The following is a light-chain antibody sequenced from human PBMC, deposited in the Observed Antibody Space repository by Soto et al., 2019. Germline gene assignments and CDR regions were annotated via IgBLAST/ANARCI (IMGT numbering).Light chain of an antibody. CDR3: QQYNDWPPLT. CDR2: AAS. Sequence: ETVMTQSPVTLSPSPGDRATLSCRASHSVRSNLAWYQQKPGQPPRLLIYAASTRATGIPGRFSGSGSGTEFTLTISSLQSEDSAVYYCQQYNDWPPLTFGGGTKVEIK. J-gene: IGKJ4*01. CDR1: HSVRSN. V-gene: IGKV3-15*01.